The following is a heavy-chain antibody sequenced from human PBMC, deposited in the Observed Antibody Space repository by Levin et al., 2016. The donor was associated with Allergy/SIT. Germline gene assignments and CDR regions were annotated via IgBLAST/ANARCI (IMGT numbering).Heavy chain of an antibody. Sequence: GGSLRLSCAASGFTFSSYGMHWVRQAPGKGLEWVAVIWYDGSNKYYADSVKGRFTISRDNSKNTLYLQMNSLRAEDTAVYYCARATVNGDHFDYWGQGTLVTVSS. V-gene: IGHV3-33*01. CDR1: GFTFSSYG. CDR2: IWYDGSNK. CDR3: ARATVNGDHFDY. D-gene: IGHD4-17*01. J-gene: IGHJ4*02.